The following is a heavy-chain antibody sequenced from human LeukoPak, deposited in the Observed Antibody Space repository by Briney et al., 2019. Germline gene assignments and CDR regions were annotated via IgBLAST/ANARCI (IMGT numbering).Heavy chain of an antibody. V-gene: IGHV4-38-2*01. J-gene: IGHJ6*03. Sequence: SETLSLTCAVSGYSISSGYYWGWIRQPPRKGLEWIGSIYHNGNTYYNPSLKSRVTISVDTSKNEFFLKLSSVTAADTAVYYCARRIYYYYYYMDVWGKGTTVTISS. CDR2: IYHNGNT. CDR1: GYSISSGYY. CDR3: ARRIYYYYYYMDV.